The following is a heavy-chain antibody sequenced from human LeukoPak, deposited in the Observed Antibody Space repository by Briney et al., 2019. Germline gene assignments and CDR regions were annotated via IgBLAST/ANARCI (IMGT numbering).Heavy chain of an antibody. CDR2: IYYSGST. V-gene: IGHV4-30-4*01. J-gene: IGHJ4*02. D-gene: IGHD2-2*01. CDR3: ARGGVPAAPYFDY. CDR1: GGSLSSGDYY. Sequence: SETLSLTCTVSGGSLSSGDYYWGWIRQPPGKGLECIGYIYYSGSTYYNPSLKSRVTISVDTSKNQFSLKLSSVTAADTAVYYCARGGVPAAPYFDYWGQGTLVTVSS.